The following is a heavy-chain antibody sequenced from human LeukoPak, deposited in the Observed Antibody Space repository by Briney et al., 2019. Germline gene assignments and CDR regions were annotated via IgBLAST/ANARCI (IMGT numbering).Heavy chain of an antibody. V-gene: IGHV3-23*01. D-gene: IGHD3-16*02. CDR1: GFTLSSYG. J-gene: IGHJ6*03. Sequence: GGSLRLSCAASGFTLSSYGMSWVRQAPGKGLEWVSGISGGGGSTYNADSVKGRFTISRDNSKNTLYLQMNSLRAEDTAIYYCAKDVIGGYYYYMDVWGKGTSVAVS. CDR3: AKDVIGGYYYYMDV. CDR2: ISGGGGST.